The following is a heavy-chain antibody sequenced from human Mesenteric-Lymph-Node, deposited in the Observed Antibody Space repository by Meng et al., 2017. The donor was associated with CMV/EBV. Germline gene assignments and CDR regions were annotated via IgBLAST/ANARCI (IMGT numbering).Heavy chain of an antibody. V-gene: IGHV3-23*03. Sequence: GGSLRLSCAASGFTFSRDWMSWVRQAPGKGLEWVSVIYSGGSTYYADSVKGRFTISRDNSKNTLYLQMNSLRAEDTAVYYCAKMGSANYLYYFDFWGQGTLVTVSS. CDR1: GFTFSRDW. J-gene: IGHJ4*02. D-gene: IGHD4/OR15-4a*01. CDR2: IYSGGST. CDR3: AKMGSANYLYYFDF.